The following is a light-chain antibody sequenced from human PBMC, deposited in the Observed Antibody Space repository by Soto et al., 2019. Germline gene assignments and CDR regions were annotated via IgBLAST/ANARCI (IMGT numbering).Light chain of an antibody. Sequence: DIVMTQSPDSLAVSLGERATSNCKSSQRVLFSSNNKNYLAWYQQKLGQPPKLLIYWASTRESGVPDRFSGSGSGTDFTLTISSLQAEDVAVYYCQQYHSTPITFGQGTRLEIK. CDR1: QRVLFSSNNKNY. V-gene: IGKV4-1*01. J-gene: IGKJ5*01. CDR2: WAS. CDR3: QQYHSTPIT.